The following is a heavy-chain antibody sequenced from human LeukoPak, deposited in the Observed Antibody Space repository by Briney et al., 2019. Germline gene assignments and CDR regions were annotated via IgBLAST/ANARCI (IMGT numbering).Heavy chain of an antibody. CDR2: INTNTGNP. V-gene: IGHV7-4-1*02. CDR3: AREATRWSSGILDY. J-gene: IGHJ4*02. Sequence: ASVKVSRKASGYTFTSYAMNWVRQAPGQGLEWMGWINTNTGNPTFAQGFTGRFVFSLDTSVSTAYLQISSLKAEDTAVYYCAREATRWSSGILDYWGQGTLVTVSS. D-gene: IGHD3-22*01. CDR1: GYTFTSYA.